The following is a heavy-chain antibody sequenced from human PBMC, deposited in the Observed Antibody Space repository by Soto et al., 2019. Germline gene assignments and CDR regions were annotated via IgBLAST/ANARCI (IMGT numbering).Heavy chain of an antibody. CDR1: GDSISSNLAS. J-gene: IGHJ4*02. CDR2: TYYRSKWYS. Sequence: SQTLSLTCVISGDSISSNLASRSWIRQSPSRGLEWLGRTYYRSKWYSYYGQSVKSRITINPDTSKNQFSLHLSSVTPEDTAVYYCAGVQHPAYFDYWGQGTPVTAPQ. V-gene: IGHV6-1*01. CDR3: AGVQHPAYFDY.